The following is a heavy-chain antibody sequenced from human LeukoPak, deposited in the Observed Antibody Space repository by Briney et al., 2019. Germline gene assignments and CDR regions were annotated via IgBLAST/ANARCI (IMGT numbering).Heavy chain of an antibody. V-gene: IGHV3-7*01. D-gene: IGHD3-22*01. CDR2: INHDGSEE. CDR1: GFTFSNSW. J-gene: IGHJ4*02. Sequence: PGGSLRLSCAVSGFTFSNSWMTWVRQAPGKGLQWVANINHDGSEEYHGDSVKGRFTISRDNAKNSLYLQMNSLRAEDTAVYYCVREWYYYDSSGSECFDYWGQGTLVTVSS. CDR3: VREWYYYDSSGSECFDY.